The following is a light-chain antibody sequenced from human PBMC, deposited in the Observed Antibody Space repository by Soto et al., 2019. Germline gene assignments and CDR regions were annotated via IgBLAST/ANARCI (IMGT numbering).Light chain of an antibody. J-gene: IGKJ1*01. CDR3: QQYGSSPT. V-gene: IGKV3-20*01. Sequence: EIVLTQSPGTLSLSPGERATLSCRSSQSVSSSYLAWYQHKPGQAPRLLIYDVSSRATGIPDSFSGSGSVTDFTLTISRLEPEDFAVYYCQQYGSSPTFGQGTKVEIK. CDR1: QSVSSSY. CDR2: DVS.